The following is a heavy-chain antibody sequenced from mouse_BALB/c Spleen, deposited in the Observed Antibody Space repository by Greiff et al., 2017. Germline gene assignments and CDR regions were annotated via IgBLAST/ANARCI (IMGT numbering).Heavy chain of an antibody. D-gene: IGHD2-10*01. CDR2: IYPGDGDT. CDR1: GYAFSSSW. V-gene: IGHV1-82*01. J-gene: IGHJ1*02. CDR3: AALRYFDV. Sequence: VQLQESGPELVKPGASVKISCKASGYAFSSSWMNWVKQRPGQGLEWIGRIYPGDGDTNYNGKFKGKATLTADKSSSTAYMQLSSLTSVDSAVYFCAALRYFDVWGAGTTVTVSS.